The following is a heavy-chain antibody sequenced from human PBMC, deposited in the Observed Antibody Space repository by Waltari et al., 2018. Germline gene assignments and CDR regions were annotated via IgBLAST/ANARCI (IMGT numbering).Heavy chain of an antibody. V-gene: IGHV4-34*02. J-gene: IGHJ5*02. CDR3: ARGRLLQNRRWFGP. Sequence: QGQLPQWGAGTWKPSETLSLTCAVLCYSFSGPYWSLVRQPPGKGLEWIGEINYSGTTNYNPSLKSRMSMSVDTSKNQFSLKLSSVTAADTAVYFCARGRLLQNRRWFGPWGQGTPVTVSS. CDR2: INYSGTT. CDR1: CYSFSGPY. D-gene: IGHD2-21*02.